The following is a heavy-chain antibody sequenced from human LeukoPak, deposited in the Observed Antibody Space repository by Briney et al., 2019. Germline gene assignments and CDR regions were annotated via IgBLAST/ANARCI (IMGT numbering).Heavy chain of an antibody. V-gene: IGHV1-2*02. CDR3: AISDFADSDVYFDS. D-gene: IGHD4-17*01. CDR2: INPSSGDT. Sequence: ASVKVSCKTSRYTFTGYYLHWVRQAPGQGLEWMGWINPSSGDTNYAQRFQGRVTMTRGTSIGTAYMELKSLISDDTAVFYCAISDFADSDVYFDSWGQGTLVIVSS. CDR1: RYTFTGYY. J-gene: IGHJ4*02.